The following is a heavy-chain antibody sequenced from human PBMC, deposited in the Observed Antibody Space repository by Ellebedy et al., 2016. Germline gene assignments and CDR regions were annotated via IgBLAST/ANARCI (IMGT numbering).Heavy chain of an antibody. J-gene: IGHJ3*01. CDR2: IDDDGGTM. V-gene: IGHV3-74*01. Sequence: AGSLRLSXDASGTTRTNSWMHLVSQAPGQGLMWVSRIDDDGGTMNYADSVKGRFTVSRDNAKNTLYLQMNSLRVEDTAVYYCAGPSRSILDQCTATSCYRDVIDVWGQGTVVTVSS. CDR1: GTTRTNSW. CDR3: AGPSRSILDQCTATSCYRDVIDV. D-gene: IGHD2-2*01.